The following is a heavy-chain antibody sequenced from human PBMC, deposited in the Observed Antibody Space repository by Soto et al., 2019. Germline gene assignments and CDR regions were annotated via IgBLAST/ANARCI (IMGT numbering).Heavy chain of an antibody. CDR3: ARDRAVGFFDY. CDR2: MYFRGST. CDR1: GGSISSYY. Sequence: KPSETLSLTCTVSGGSISSYYWSWIRQPPGKGLEWIGYMYFRGSTKYNPSLKGRVTISGDTSKNQVSLKLSSVTAADTAVYYCARDRAVGFFDYWAQGTLVTVSS. D-gene: IGHD1-26*01. V-gene: IGHV4-59*12. J-gene: IGHJ4*02.